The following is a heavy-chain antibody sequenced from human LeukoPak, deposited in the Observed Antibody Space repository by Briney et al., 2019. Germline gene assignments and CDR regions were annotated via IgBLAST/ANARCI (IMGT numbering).Heavy chain of an antibody. D-gene: IGHD3-22*01. CDR2: IYYTGST. Sequence: SETLSLTCTVSGGSISSHYWNWIRQPLGKGLEWIGFIYYTGSTHYNPSLKSRVTISVDTSKNQFSLNLTSVTAADTAVYYCARVRDSSGYLWFDTWGQGTLVTVSS. J-gene: IGHJ5*02. CDR1: GGSISSHY. CDR3: ARVRDSSGYLWFDT. V-gene: IGHV4-59*11.